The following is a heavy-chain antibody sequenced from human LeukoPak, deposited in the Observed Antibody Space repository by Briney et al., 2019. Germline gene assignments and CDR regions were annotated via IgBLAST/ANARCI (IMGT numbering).Heavy chain of an antibody. D-gene: IGHD2-2*01. CDR3: ASTGDGACSSSHCQGALDF. J-gene: IGHJ3*01. CDR1: GYTFTAYY. V-gene: IGHV1-2*02. CDR2: INPNSGDT. Sequence: GASVKVSCRPSGYTFTAYYIHLVRQAPGQGLEWMGWINPNSGDTKYAQNFQDRVTMTWDTSVSTAYMDLSSLTSDDTAVYYCASTGDGACSSSHCQGALDFWGQGSMVIVSS.